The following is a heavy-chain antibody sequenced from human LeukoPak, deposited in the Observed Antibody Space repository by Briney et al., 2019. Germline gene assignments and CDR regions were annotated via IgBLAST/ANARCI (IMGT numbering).Heavy chain of an antibody. Sequence: PGGSLRLSCAASGFTFSSYAMSWVRQAPGKGLEWVSAISGSGGSTYYADSVKGRFTISRDNSKNTLYLQMNSLRAEDTAVYYCAKDGIVVVPAAYYFDYWGQGTLVTVSS. CDR3: AKDGIVVVPAAYYFDY. CDR1: GFTFSSYA. CDR2: ISGSGGST. J-gene: IGHJ4*02. V-gene: IGHV3-23*01. D-gene: IGHD2-2*01.